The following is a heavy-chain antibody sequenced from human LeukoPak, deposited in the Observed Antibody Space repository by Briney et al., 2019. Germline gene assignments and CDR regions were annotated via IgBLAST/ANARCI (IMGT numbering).Heavy chain of an antibody. CDR1: GFXVSSNY. CDR2: ISETGSKT. V-gene: IGHV3-43*02. CDR3: TNAFSSSSGGY. D-gene: IGHD3-10*01. Sequence: GGSLRLSCAASGFXVSSNYINWVRQAPGKGPEWVSLISETGSKTYYADSVKGRFTISRDNSKNSLYLQMNSLRSEDTALYYCTNAFSSSSGGYWGQGTLVTVSS. J-gene: IGHJ4*02.